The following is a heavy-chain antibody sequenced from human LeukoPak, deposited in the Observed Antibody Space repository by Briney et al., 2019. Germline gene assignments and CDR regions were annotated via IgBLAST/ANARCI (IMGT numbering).Heavy chain of an antibody. D-gene: IGHD2-2*01. CDR3: ASTHCASPSCYSYYYSGLDV. V-gene: IGHV4-31*11. Sequence: PSETLSLTCAVSGGSISSGTHYWNWIRQHPGQGLEWIGHIYNTGSAYYNPSLMSRVSISIDTSENQFSLKLSSVTAADTAVYYCASTHCASPSCYSYYYSGLDVWGQGTTVIVSS. CDR2: IYNTGSA. CDR1: GGSISSGTHY. J-gene: IGHJ6*02.